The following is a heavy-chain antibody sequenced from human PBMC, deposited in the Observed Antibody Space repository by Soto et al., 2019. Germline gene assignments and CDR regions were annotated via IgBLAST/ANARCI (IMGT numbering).Heavy chain of an antibody. CDR2: IYYSGGT. V-gene: IGHV4-30-4*01. D-gene: IGHD1-1*01. CDR3: ARRYGYSFDY. CDR1: GGSISSGDYY. Sequence: SETLSLTCPVSGGSISSGDYYWSWIRQPPGKGLEWIGYIYYSGGTYYNPSLKSRVTISVDTSKNQFSLKLSSVTAADTAVYYCARRYGYSFDYWGQGTLVTVSS. J-gene: IGHJ4*02.